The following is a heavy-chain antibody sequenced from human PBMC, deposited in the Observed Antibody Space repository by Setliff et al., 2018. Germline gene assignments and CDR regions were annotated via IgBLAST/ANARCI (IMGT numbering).Heavy chain of an antibody. CDR1: GGSISSGDAS. J-gene: IGHJ5*02. CDR3: ARARRGHCSGGSCYPRDWFDP. V-gene: IGHV4-61*09. D-gene: IGHD2-15*01. Sequence: SETLSLTCAVSGGSISSGDASWSWVRQPPGKGLEWIGHIYTSGSTNYNPSLKSRVTISVDTSKNQFSLKLSSVTAADTAVYYCARARRGHCSGGSCYPRDWFDPWGQGTLVTVSS. CDR2: IYTSGST.